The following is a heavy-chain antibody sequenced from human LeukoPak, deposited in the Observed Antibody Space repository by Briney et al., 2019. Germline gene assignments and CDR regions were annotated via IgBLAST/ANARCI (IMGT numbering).Heavy chain of an antibody. Sequence: ASVKVSCKASGYTFTSYYMHWVRQAPGQGLEWMGIINPSGGSTSYAQKLQGRVTMTTDTSTSTAYMELRSLKSDDTAVYYCARDHLWFGESPPDYWGQGTLVTVSS. D-gene: IGHD3-10*01. CDR1: GYTFTSYY. V-gene: IGHV1-46*01. J-gene: IGHJ4*02. CDR2: INPSGGST. CDR3: ARDHLWFGESPPDY.